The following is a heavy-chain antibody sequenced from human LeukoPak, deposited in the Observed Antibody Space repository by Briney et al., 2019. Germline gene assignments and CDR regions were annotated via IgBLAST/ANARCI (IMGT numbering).Heavy chain of an antibody. CDR3: ARVFGYGDYLGWFDP. CDR1: GGSISGYY. J-gene: IGHJ5*02. D-gene: IGHD4-17*01. Sequence: PSETLPLTCTVSGGSISGYYWSWSRQPPGKGVEWIGYIHYSGSTNYNPSLKSRVTISVDTSKNQFSLKLSSVTAADTAVYYCARVFGYGDYLGWFDPWGQGTLVTVSS. V-gene: IGHV4-59*12. CDR2: IHYSGST.